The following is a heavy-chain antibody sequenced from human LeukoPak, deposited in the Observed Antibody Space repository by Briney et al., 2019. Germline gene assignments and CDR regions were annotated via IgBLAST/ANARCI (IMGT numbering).Heavy chain of an antibody. CDR2: IYYSGST. J-gene: IGHJ4*02. CDR1: GGSISSYY. V-gene: IGHV4-59*01. CDR3: ARETGYCSSSSCYNYFDY. Sequence: RASETLSLTCTVSGGSISSYYWSWIRQPPGKGLEWIGYIYYSGSTNYNPSLKSRVTISVDTSKNQFSLKLSSVTAADTAVYYCARETGYCSSSSCYNYFDYWGQGTLVTVSS. D-gene: IGHD2-2*02.